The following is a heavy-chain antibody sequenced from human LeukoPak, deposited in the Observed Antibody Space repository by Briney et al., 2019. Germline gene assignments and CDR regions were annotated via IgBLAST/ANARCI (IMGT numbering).Heavy chain of an antibody. CDR3: ANAHLRARDAFDI. V-gene: IGHV3-30-3*01. D-gene: IGHD2-2*01. J-gene: IGHJ3*02. Sequence: GGSLRLSCAASGFTFSSYAMHWVRQAPGKGLEWVTVISYDGSNKYYADSVKGRFTISRDNSKNTLYLQMNSLRAEDTAVYYCANAHLRARDAFDIWGQGTMVTVSS. CDR2: ISYDGSNK. CDR1: GFTFSSYA.